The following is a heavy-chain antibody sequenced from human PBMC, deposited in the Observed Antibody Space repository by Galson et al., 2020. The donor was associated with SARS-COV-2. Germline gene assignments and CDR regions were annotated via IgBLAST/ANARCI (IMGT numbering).Heavy chain of an antibody. V-gene: IGHV3-66*02. CDR3: ARDGAAAYYRHSGSH. Sequence: GESLKIYCAASGFTVSSNYMSWVRQAPGKGLEWVSVIYSGGSTYYADSVKGRFTISRDNSKNTLYLQMNSLRAEDTAVYYCARDGAAAYYRHSGSHWGQGTLVTVSS. D-gene: IGHD6-13*01. CDR1: GFTVSSNY. J-gene: IGHJ4*02. CDR2: IYSGGST.